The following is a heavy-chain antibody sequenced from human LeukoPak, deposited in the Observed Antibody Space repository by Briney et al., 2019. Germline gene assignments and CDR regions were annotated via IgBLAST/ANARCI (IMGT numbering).Heavy chain of an antibody. D-gene: IGHD2-15*01. V-gene: IGHV1-18*01. CDR2: ISSFNGNR. Sequence: ASVKVSCKAPGYTFRNYGLTWVRQAPGQGLEWMGWISSFNGNRKYAQKFQGRVSITTDTSTSTAYMEMTSLRSDDTAMYFCARDCSGGTCNSFWLDPWGQGTLVTVSS. CDR3: ARDCSGGTCNSFWLDP. J-gene: IGHJ5*02. CDR1: GYTFRNYG.